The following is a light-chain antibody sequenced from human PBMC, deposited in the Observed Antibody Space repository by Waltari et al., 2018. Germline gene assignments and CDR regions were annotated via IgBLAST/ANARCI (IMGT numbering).Light chain of an antibody. CDR3: QQYGSSPGT. J-gene: IGKJ1*01. Sequence: EIVLTQSPGTLSLSPGDRATLSCRVRLRVSSSKLAWSQQNPGQAPRPLIYGTSSRATGIPDRLSGSGSGTDFTLTISRLVPADFAVYYCQQYGSSPGTFGQGTKVEIK. CDR1: LRVSSSK. CDR2: GTS. V-gene: IGKV3-20*01.